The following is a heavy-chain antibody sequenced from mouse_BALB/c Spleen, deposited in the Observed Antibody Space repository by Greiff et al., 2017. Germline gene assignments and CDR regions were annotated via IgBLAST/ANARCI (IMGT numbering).Heavy chain of an antibody. V-gene: IGHV14-3*02. Sequence: EVQLKESGAELVKPGASVKLSCTASGFNIKDTYMHWVKQRPEQGLEWIGRIDPANGNTKYDPKFQGKATITADTSSNTAYLQLSSLTSEDTAVYYCRPFYGNYVDYAMDYWGQGTSVTVSS. J-gene: IGHJ4*01. CDR2: IDPANGNT. CDR1: GFNIKDTY. D-gene: IGHD2-1*01. CDR3: RPFYGNYVDYAMDY.